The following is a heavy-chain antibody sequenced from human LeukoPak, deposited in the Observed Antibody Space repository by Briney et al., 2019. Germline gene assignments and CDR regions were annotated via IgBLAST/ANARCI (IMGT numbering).Heavy chain of an antibody. CDR1: GGSISSSSYY. V-gene: IGHV4-39*01. CDR3: VNYYDSSGVIDY. CDR2: IYYSGST. Sequence: SETLSLTCTVSGGSISSSSYYWGWIRQPPGKGLEWIGSIYYSGSTCYNPSLKSRVTISVDTSKNQFSLKLSSVTAADTAVYYCVNYYDSSGVIDYWGQGTLVTVSS. D-gene: IGHD3-22*01. J-gene: IGHJ4*02.